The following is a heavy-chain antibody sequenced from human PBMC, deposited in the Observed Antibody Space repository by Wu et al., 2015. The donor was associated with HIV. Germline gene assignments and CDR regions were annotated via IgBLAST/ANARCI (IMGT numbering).Heavy chain of an antibody. V-gene: IGHV1-2*02. CDR3: ATLSGMSAFDI. CDR1: GYTITTYD. Sequence: QVQLVQSGAEVKKPGASVKVPCQASGYTITTYDFNWVRQAPGQGLEWMGWINPNSGGTNYAQKFQGRVTMTRDTSISTAYMELSRLRSDDTAVYYCATLSGMSAFDIWGQGTMVTVSS. CDR2: INPNSGGT. D-gene: IGHD3-10*01. J-gene: IGHJ3*02.